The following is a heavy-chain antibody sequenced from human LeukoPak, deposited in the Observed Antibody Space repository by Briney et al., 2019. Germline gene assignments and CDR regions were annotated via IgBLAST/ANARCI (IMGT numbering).Heavy chain of an antibody. CDR1: GFTFSSYG. CDR3: AKALIVGATRGGFDY. D-gene: IGHD1-26*01. CDR2: IRYDGSNK. V-gene: IGHV3-30*02. J-gene: IGHJ4*02. Sequence: GGSLRLSCAASGFTFSSYGMHWVRQAPGKGLEWVAFIRYDGSNKYYADSVKGRFTISRDNSKNTLYLQMNSLRAEDTAVYYCAKALIVGATRGGFDYWGQGTLVTVSS.